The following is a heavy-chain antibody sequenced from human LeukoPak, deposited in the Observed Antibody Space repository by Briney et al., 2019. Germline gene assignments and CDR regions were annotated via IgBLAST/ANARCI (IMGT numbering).Heavy chain of an antibody. V-gene: IGHV3-74*01. Sequence: GGSLRLSCAASGFTFSSYGMHWVRQTPGKGLVWVSRINIDGSSTSYADSVKGRFTISRDNAKKTLYLQMSSLRAEDTAVYYCASRDYGGNYYYMDVWGKGTTVTVSS. J-gene: IGHJ6*03. CDR2: INIDGSST. CDR1: GFTFSSYG. D-gene: IGHD4-23*01. CDR3: ASRDYGGNYYYMDV.